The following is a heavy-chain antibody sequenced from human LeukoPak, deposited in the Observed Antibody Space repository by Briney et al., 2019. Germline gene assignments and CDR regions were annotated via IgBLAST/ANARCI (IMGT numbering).Heavy chain of an antibody. CDR3: ARQDGVYYDSSGYYLSRPVGYYFDY. J-gene: IGHJ4*02. CDR1: GGSISSGGYY. D-gene: IGHD3-22*01. CDR2: IYYSGST. Sequence: TSQTLSLTCTVSGGSISSGGYYWSWIRQHPGKGLEWIGYIYYSGSTYYNPSLKSRVTISVDTSKNQFSLKLSSVTAADTAVYYCARQDGVYYDSSGYYLSRPVGYYFDYWGQGTLVTVSS. V-gene: IGHV4-31*03.